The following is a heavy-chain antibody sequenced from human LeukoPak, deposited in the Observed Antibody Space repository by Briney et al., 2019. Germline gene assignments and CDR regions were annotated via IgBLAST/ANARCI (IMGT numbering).Heavy chain of an antibody. CDR3: ARGRATGRSGGDY. CDR1: GFTFSSCS. V-gene: IGHV3-48*02. CDR2: ISSGSSSI. J-gene: IGHJ4*02. Sequence: GGSLRLSCAASGFTFSSCSMNWVRQAPGKGLEWASYISSGSSSIYYADSVKGRFTISRDNAENSLYLQMNSLRDEDTAVYYCARGRATGRSGGDYWGQGTLVTVSS. D-gene: IGHD3-9*01.